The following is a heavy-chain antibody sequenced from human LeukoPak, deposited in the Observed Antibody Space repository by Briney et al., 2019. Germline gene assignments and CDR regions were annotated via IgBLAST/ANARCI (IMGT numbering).Heavy chain of an antibody. CDR2: IWYDGSNK. CDR1: GFTFSSYG. CDR3: ARALGSGSSSLNIGY. V-gene: IGHV3-33*08. Sequence: GGSLRLSCAASGFTFSSYGMHWVRQAPGKGLEWVAVIWYDGSNKYYADSVKGRFTISRDNSKNTLYLQMNSLRAEDTAVYYCARALGSGSSSLNIGYWGQGTLVTVSS. D-gene: IGHD3-10*01. J-gene: IGHJ4*02.